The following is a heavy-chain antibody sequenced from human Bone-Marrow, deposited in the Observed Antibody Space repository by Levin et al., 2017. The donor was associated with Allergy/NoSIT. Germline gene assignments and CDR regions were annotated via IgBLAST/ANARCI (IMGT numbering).Heavy chain of an antibody. CDR2: IKQDGSEK. V-gene: IGHV3-7*01. CDR3: ARLPYYYDTSGYYYTTYDY. CDR1: GFTFSNNW. D-gene: IGHD3-22*01. J-gene: IGHJ4*02. Sequence: PGGSLRLSCAASGFTFSNNWMSWVRQAPGKGLEWVANIKQDGSEKYYVDSVKGRFTISRDNAKNSLYLQMNSLRAEDTAVYYCARLPYYYDTSGYYYTTYDYWGQGTLVTVSS.